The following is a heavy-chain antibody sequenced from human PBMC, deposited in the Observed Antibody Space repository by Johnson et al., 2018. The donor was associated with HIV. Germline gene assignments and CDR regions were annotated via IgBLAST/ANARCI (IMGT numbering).Heavy chain of an antibody. CDR2: IPYDGSNK. CDR1: GFTFRNYA. J-gene: IGHJ3*02. V-gene: IGHV3-30*04. Sequence: QVQLVESGGGVVQPGTSLRLSCAASGFTFRNYAMHWVRQAPGKGLEWVAVIPYDGSNKYYADSVKGRFTISRDNSKNTLSLQMNSPRVDDTAIYYCARVRAGRENAFDIWGQGTMVTVSS. D-gene: IGHD1-26*01. CDR3: ARVRAGRENAFDI.